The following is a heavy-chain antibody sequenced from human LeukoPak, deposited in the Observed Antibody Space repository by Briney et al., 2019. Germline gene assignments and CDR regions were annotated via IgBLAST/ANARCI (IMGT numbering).Heavy chain of an antibody. CDR3: ARDELLRSHFDY. CDR1: GGSISSSSYY. Sequence: KTSETLSLTCTVSGGSISSSSYYWGWIRQPPGKGLEWIGSIYYSGSTYYNPSLKSRVTISVDTSKNQFSLKLSSVTAADTAVYYCARDELLRSHFDYWGQGTLVTVSS. J-gene: IGHJ4*02. CDR2: IYYSGST. D-gene: IGHD3-10*01. V-gene: IGHV4-39*07.